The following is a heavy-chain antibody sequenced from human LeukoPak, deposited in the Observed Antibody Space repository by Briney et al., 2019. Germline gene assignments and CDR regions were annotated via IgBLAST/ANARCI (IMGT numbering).Heavy chain of an antibody. J-gene: IGHJ4*02. CDR1: EFSVSHNY. D-gene: IGHD6-6*01. CDR3: AKDGGLGATRLSGPFDY. CDR2: ISGGGDRT. Sequence: PGGSLRLSCAASEFSVSHNYMSWVRQAPGKGLEWVSTISGGGDRTYYADSVKGRFTISRDNLKNMVYLQMNSLRVEDMAIYHCAKDGGLGATRLSGPFDYWGQGALVTVSS. V-gene: IGHV3-23*01.